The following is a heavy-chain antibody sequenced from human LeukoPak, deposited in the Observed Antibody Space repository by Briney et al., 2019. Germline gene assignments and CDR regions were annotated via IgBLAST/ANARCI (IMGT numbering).Heavy chain of an antibody. CDR3: ARDPVPAAARHFDY. Sequence: GGSLRLSCAASGFTFSTYAFHRVRQAPGKGLEWVAVTSSDENFKYYADSVRGRLTISRDNSKNTLCLQTNSLRAEDTGVYYCARDPVPAAARHFDYWGRGTLVTVSS. V-gene: IGHV3-30-3*01. CDR1: GFTFSTYA. D-gene: IGHD2-2*01. CDR2: TSSDENFK. J-gene: IGHJ4*02.